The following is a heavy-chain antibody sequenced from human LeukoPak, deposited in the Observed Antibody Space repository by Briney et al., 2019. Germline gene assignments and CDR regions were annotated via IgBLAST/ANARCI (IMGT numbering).Heavy chain of an antibody. CDR2: IYYSGST. CDR3: TRGSGWYFY. Sequence: SEALSLTCTVSGGSISSYYWSWIRQPPGKGLEWIGYIYYSGSTNYNPSLKSRVTISVDTSKNQFSLKLSSVTAADTAVYYCTRGSGWYFYWGQGTLVTVSS. D-gene: IGHD6-19*01. J-gene: IGHJ4*02. CDR1: GGSISSYY. V-gene: IGHV4-59*01.